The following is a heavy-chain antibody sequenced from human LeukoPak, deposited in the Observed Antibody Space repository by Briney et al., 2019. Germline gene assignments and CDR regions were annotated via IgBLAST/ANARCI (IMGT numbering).Heavy chain of an antibody. J-gene: IGHJ4*01. CDR3: TTDLYYDSSGYYY. V-gene: IGHV3-15*01. CDR2: IKSKTDGGTT. CDR1: GFTFSDAW. Sequence: GGSLRLSCAASGFTFSDAWMSWVRQAPGKGLEWVGRIKSKTDGGTTDYAAPVKGRFTISRDDSKNTLYLQMNSLKTKDTAVYYCTTDLYYDSSGYYYWGHGPLVTVSS. D-gene: IGHD3-22*01.